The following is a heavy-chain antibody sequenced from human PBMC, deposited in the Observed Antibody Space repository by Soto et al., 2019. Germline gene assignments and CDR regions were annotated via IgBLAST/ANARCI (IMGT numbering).Heavy chain of an antibody. J-gene: IGHJ4*02. V-gene: IGHV3-33*01. D-gene: IGHD1-1*01. CDR3: ARDPGNDVAIDY. Sequence: QVQVVESGEGVVQPGRSLRLFCAASGFTFSNFGMHWVRQAPGKGLEWVAVIWHDGRNKYYADSVKGRFTVSRDNSENTLYLQMDSLRGEDTAVYYFARDPGNDVAIDYWGQGTLVTVSS. CDR1: GFTFSNFG. CDR2: IWHDGRNK.